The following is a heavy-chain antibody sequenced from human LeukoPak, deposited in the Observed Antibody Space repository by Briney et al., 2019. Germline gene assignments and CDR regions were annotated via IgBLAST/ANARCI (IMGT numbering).Heavy chain of an antibody. CDR2: ISGSVGNT. J-gene: IGHJ4*02. CDR3: AKRIYDFWSGYYRRAENHFDY. Sequence: PGGSLRLSCAASGFTFSSYAMSWVRQAPGKGLEWVSAISGSVGNTYYADSVKGRFTISRDNSKNTLDLQMNSLRAEDTAVYYCAKRIYDFWSGYYRRAENHFDYWGQGTLVTVSS. CDR1: GFTFSSYA. D-gene: IGHD3-3*01. V-gene: IGHV3-23*01.